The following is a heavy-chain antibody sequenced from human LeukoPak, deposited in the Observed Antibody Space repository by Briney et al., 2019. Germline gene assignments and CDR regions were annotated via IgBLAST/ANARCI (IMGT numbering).Heavy chain of an antibody. Sequence: GGSLRLSCAASGFTFSTYEMNWVRQAPGKGLEWVSYISISGNTIDYADSVKGRFTMSRDIAKNSLYLRMNSLGPEDTAVYYCARESTWDAFDVWGQGTMVTVSS. V-gene: IGHV3-48*03. J-gene: IGHJ3*01. CDR1: GFTFSTYE. CDR2: ISISGNTI. CDR3: ARESTWDAFDV.